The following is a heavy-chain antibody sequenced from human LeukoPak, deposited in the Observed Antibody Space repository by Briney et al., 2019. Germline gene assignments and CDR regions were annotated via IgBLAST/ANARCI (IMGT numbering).Heavy chain of an antibody. V-gene: IGHV5-51*01. CDR3: ARRRYCSGGSCYTAYYFDY. D-gene: IGHD2-15*01. CDR1: GYSFTSYC. J-gene: IGHJ4*02. CDR2: IYPGDSDT. Sequence: GESLKISCKGSGYSFTSYCIGWVRQMPGKGLEWRGIIYPGDSDTRYSPSFQGQVTISADKSISTAYLQWSSLKASDTAMYYCARRRYCSGGSCYTAYYFDYWGQGTLVTVSS.